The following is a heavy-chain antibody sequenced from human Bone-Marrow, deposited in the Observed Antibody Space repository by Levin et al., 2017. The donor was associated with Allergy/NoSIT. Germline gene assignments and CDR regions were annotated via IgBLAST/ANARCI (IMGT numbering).Heavy chain of an antibody. CDR3: ARDTVTTFYWFDP. D-gene: IGHD4-17*01. CDR2: IYHSGST. J-gene: IGHJ5*02. CDR1: GSSISSGYY. V-gene: IGHV4-38-2*02. Sequence: SETLSLTCAVSGSSISSGYYWGWIRQPPGKGLEWIGSIYHSGSTYYNPSLKSRVTISVDTSKNQFSLKLSSVTAADTAVYYCARDTVTTFYWFDPWGQGTLVTVSS.